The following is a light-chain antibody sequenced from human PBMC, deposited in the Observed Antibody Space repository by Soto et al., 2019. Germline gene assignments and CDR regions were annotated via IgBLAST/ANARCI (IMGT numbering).Light chain of an antibody. Sequence: QSVLTQSSSASASLGSSVKLTCTLSSGHSSYIIAWHQQQPGKAPRYLMKLEGSGSYNKGSGVPDRFSGSSSGAARYLTISNLQFEDEADYYCETWDSNPRVFGGGTKLTVL. CDR2: LEGSGSY. J-gene: IGLJ2*01. CDR1: SGHSSYI. CDR3: ETWDSNPRV. V-gene: IGLV4-60*02.